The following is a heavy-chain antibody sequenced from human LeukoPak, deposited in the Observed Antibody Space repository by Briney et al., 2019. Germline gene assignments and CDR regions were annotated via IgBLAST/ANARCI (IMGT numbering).Heavy chain of an antibody. CDR1: GFTFSYYS. Sequence: GGSLRLSCAASGFTFSYYSMNWVRQAPGKGLEWVSSISSGSSYIYYADSVKGRFTISRDNAKNSLYLQMNSLRAEDTAVYYCARVGFWPTKMYSSSPEADFDYWGQGTLVTVSS. V-gene: IGHV3-21*04. D-gene: IGHD6-13*01. CDR3: ARVGFWPTKMYSSSPEADFDY. CDR2: ISSGSSYI. J-gene: IGHJ4*02.